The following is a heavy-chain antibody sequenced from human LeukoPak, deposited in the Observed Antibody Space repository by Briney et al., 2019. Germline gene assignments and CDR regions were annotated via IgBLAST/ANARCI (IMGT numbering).Heavy chain of an antibody. CDR2: MNPNSGNT. Sequence: ASVNVSCKASGYTFTSYDINWVRQATGQGLEWMGWMNPNSGNTGYAQKFQGRVTMTRNTSISTAYMELSSLRSEDTAVYYCARALNQGYYFDYWGQGTLVTVSS. CDR1: GYTFTSYD. J-gene: IGHJ4*02. CDR3: ARALNQGYYFDY. D-gene: IGHD1-14*01. V-gene: IGHV1-8*01.